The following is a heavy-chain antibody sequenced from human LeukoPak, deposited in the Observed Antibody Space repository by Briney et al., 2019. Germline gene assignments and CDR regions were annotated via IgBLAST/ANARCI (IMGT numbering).Heavy chain of an antibody. V-gene: IGHV4-39*07. CDR3: VTNGVVETTVY. CDR1: GGSISSSCYY. D-gene: IGHD1-14*01. CDR2: IYYSGTT. Sequence: ASETLSLTCTVSGGSISSSCYYWGWIRPPQGKGREWIGSIYYSGTTYYNPSLKSRVTISVDASKNQFSLKLSSVTAADTAVYYCVTNGVVETTVYWGQGTLIAVSS. J-gene: IGHJ4*02.